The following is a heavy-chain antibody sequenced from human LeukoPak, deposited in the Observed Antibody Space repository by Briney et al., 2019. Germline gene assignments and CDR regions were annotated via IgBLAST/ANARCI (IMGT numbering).Heavy chain of an antibody. J-gene: IGHJ3*02. CDR2: MNPNSGNT. CDR1: GGTFSSYA. CDR3: ARGFSLEAFDI. D-gene: IGHD3-3*01. V-gene: IGHV1-8*02. Sequence: ASVKVSCKASGGTFSSYAISWVRQATGQGLEWMGWMNPNSGNTGYAQKFQGRVTMTRNTSISTAYMELSSLRSEDTAVYYCARGFSLEAFDIWGQGTMVTVSS.